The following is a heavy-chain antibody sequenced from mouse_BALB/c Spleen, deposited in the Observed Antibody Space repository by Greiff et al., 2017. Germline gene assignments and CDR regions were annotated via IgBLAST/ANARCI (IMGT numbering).Heavy chain of an antibody. V-gene: IGHV1S56*01. CDR3: AREPYNYGSSYAMDY. D-gene: IGHD1-1*01. CDR1: GYTFTSYY. J-gene: IGHJ4*01. Sequence: VQLQQSGPELVKPGASVRISCKASGYTFTSYYIHWVKQSPGQGLEWIGWIYPGNVNTKYNEKFKGKATLTADKSSSTAYMQLSSLTSEDSAVYFCAREPYNYGSSYAMDYWGQGTSVTVSS. CDR2: IYPGNVNT.